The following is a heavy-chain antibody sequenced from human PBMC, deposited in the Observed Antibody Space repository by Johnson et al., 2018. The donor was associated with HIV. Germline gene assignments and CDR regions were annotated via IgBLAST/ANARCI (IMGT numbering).Heavy chain of an antibody. V-gene: IGHV3-15*01. D-gene: IGHD5-18*01. CDR2: IKSKTDGGTT. Sequence: VQLVESGGGVVQPGRSLRLSCAASGFTFSNAWMSWVRQAPGKGLEWVGRIKSKTDGGTTDYAAPVKGRFTISRDDSKNTLYLQMNSLRTEDTAVYSCARDTAMVHDAFDIWGQGTLVSVSS. J-gene: IGHJ3*02. CDR1: GFTFSNAW. CDR3: ARDTAMVHDAFDI.